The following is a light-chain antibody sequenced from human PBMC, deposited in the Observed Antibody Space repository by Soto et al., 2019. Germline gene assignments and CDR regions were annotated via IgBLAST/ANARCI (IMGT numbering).Light chain of an antibody. V-gene: IGLV2-14*01. J-gene: IGLJ2*01. CDR3: AAWDDSLKALV. CDR2: GVT. Sequence: QSALTQPASVSGSPGQSITISCTGTGSDIGNYNYVSWYQQYPGKAPKLIIFGVTNRPSGVSDRFSGSKSGNTASLTISGLQAEDEADYYCAAWDDSLKALVFGGGTQLTVL. CDR1: GSDIGNYNY.